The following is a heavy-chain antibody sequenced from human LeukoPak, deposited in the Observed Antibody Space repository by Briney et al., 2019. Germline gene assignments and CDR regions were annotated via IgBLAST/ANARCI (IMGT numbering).Heavy chain of an antibody. D-gene: IGHD6-6*01. J-gene: IGHJ4*02. V-gene: IGHV4-59*01. CDR3: ARDEGIAAQFDY. CDR2: IYSSGNT. Sequence: SETLSLTCTVSHDSFISYYWNWIRQPPGKGLEWIGYIYSSGNTDYNPALKSRVTMSMDTSRNQFSLKLRSVTAADTAIYYCARDEGIAAQFDYWGQGTLVTVSS. CDR1: HDSFISYY.